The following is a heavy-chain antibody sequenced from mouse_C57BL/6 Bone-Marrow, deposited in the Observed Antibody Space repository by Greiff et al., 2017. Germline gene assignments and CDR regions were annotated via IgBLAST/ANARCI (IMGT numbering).Heavy chain of an antibody. J-gene: IGHJ2*01. Sequence: EVQVVESGPGLVKPSQSLSLTCSVTGYSITSGYYWNWIRQFPGNKLEWMGYISYDGSNNYNPSLKNRISITRDTSKNQFFLKLNSVTTEDTATYYCARALSIYGLDYWGQGTTLTVSS. D-gene: IGHD1-1*01. V-gene: IGHV3-6*01. CDR3: ARALSIYGLDY. CDR2: ISYDGSN. CDR1: GYSITSGYY.